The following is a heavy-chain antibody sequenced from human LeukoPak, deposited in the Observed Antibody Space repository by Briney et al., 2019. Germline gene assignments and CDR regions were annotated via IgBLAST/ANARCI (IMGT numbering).Heavy chain of an antibody. Sequence: SETLSLTCTVSGGSISSSSYYWSWIRQPPGTGLEWIGYIYYTGNTNYNPSLKSRVTISVDTSKNQFSLKLSSVTAADTAVYYCARGYDFWSGDINWGQGTLVTVSS. CDR3: ARGYDFWSGDIN. CDR2: IYYTGNT. D-gene: IGHD3-3*01. J-gene: IGHJ4*02. CDR1: GGSISSSSYY. V-gene: IGHV4-61*01.